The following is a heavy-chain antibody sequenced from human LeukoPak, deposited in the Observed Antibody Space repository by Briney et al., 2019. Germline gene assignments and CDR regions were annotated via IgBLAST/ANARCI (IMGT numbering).Heavy chain of an antibody. J-gene: IGHJ4*02. CDR3: ARGGWPFDY. CDR2: IYTSGST. D-gene: IGHD6-19*01. V-gene: IGHV4-61*02. CDR1: GYSISSGYY. Sequence: SETLSLTCTVSGYSISSGYYWGWIRQPAGKGLEWIGRIYTSGSTNYNPSLKSRVTISVDTSKNQFSLKLSSVTAADTAVYYCARGGWPFDYWGQGTLVTVSS.